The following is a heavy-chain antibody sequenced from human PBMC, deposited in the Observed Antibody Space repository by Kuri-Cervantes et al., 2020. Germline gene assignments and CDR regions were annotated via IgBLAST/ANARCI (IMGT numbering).Heavy chain of an antibody. CDR2: ISWNSGSI. CDR3: AKDMRYSSGWIDY. D-gene: IGHD6-19*01. CDR1: RFIFDDYA. V-gene: IGHV3-9*01. Sequence: GGSLRLSCAAARFIFDDYAMHWVRQATGEGLEWVSGISWNSGSIGYADSVKGRFTISRDNAKNSLYLQMNRLRAEDTSLYYCAKDMRYSSGWIDYWGQGTLVTVSS. J-gene: IGHJ4*02.